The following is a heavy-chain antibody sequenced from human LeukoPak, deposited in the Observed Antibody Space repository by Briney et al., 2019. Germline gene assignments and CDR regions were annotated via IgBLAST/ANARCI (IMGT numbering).Heavy chain of an antibody. D-gene: IGHD6-13*01. J-gene: IGHJ4*02. V-gene: IGHV1-69*13. CDR3: ARGDLAAAGTLDY. Sequence: ASVKVSCKASGGTFSSYAISWVRQAPGQGLEWMGGIIPIFGTANYAQKFQGRVTITADESTSTAYMELSSLRSEDTAVYYCARGDLAAAGTLDYWGQGTLVTVPS. CDR2: IIPIFGTA. CDR1: GGTFSSYA.